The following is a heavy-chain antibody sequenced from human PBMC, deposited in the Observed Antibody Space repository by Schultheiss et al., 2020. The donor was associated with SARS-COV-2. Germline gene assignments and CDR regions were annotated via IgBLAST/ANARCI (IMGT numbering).Heavy chain of an antibody. D-gene: IGHD5-12*01. J-gene: IGHJ6*02. CDR2: IYYSGST. CDR3: ARGGDVDIVATDSLGYYYYGMDV. CDR1: GGSFSGYY. Sequence: SETLSLTCAVYGGSFSGYYWSWIRQHPGKGLEWIGYIYYSGSTNYNPSLKSRVTISVDTSKNQFSLKLSSVTAADTALYYCARGGDVDIVATDSLGYYYYGMDVWGQGTTVTVSS. V-gene: IGHV4-59*12.